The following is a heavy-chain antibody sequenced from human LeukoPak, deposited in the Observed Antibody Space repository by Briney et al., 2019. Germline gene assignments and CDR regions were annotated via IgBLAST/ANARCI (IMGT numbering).Heavy chain of an antibody. CDR2: ISYDGSNK. CDR1: GFTFSSYA. Sequence: GRSLRLSCAASGFTFSSYAMHWVRQAPGKGLEWVAVISYDGSNKYYADSVKGRFTISRDNSKNTLYLQMNSLRAEDTAVYYCARGQVDAAMVALYYFDYWGQGTLVTVSS. V-gene: IGHV3-30-3*01. D-gene: IGHD5-18*01. CDR3: ARGQVDAAMVALYYFDY. J-gene: IGHJ4*02.